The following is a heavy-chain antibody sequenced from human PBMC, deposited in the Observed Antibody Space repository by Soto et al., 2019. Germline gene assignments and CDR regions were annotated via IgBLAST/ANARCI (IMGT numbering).Heavy chain of an antibody. D-gene: IGHD3-10*01. CDR1: DDTISTFY. J-gene: IGHJ4*02. CDR3: ARQRGNYFDY. CDR2: IYDTGSI. Sequence: NLSDTLSPICTVSDDTISTFYWRWIRPPPGKGLEWIGYIYDTGSINYNPSLQSRVTMSVDTAKKQFSLKLTSVTAADTAVYYCARQRGNYFDYWGQGSLVTVSS. V-gene: IGHV4-59*01.